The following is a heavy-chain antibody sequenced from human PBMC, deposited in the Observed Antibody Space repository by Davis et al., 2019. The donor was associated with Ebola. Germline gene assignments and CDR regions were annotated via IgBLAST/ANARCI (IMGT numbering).Heavy chain of an antibody. Sequence: PGGSLRLSCAASGFTFSSYGMHWVRQAPGKGLEWVAVISYDGSNKYYADSVKGRFTISRDNSKNTLYLQMNSLRAEDTAVYYCAKDDYYDSSGYSLIDYWGQGTLVTVSS. CDR1: GFTFSSYG. V-gene: IGHV3-30*18. CDR3: AKDDYYDSSGYSLIDY. J-gene: IGHJ4*02. D-gene: IGHD3-22*01. CDR2: ISYDGSNK.